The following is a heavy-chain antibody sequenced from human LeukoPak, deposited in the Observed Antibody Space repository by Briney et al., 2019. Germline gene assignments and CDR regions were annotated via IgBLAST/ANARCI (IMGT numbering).Heavy chain of an antibody. CDR3: ASSDDYGGNRFDY. J-gene: IGHJ4*02. Sequence: GGSLRLSCAASGFTFSSYSMNWVRQAPGKGLEWVSSISSSSSYIYYADSVKRRFTISRDNAKNSLYLQMNSLRDDDTAVYYCASSDDYGGNRFDYWGQGTLVTVSS. V-gene: IGHV3-21*01. CDR2: ISSSSSYI. CDR1: GFTFSSYS. D-gene: IGHD4-23*01.